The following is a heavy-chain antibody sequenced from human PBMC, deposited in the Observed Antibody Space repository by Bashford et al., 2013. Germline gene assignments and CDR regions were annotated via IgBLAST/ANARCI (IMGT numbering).Heavy chain of an antibody. V-gene: IGHV3-30*04. CDR1: GFTFSRYV. CDR3: ARDNEPGHSSGWYHWGSYYGMDV. Sequence: PGGSLRLSCAASGFTFSRYVMHWVRQAPGKGLEWVAVISSDGSNKYYADSVKGRFTISRDNSKNTLYLQMNSLRAEDTAVYYCARDNEPGHSSGWYHWGSYYGMDVWGRGTTVTVSS. J-gene: IGHJ6*02. D-gene: IGHD6-19*01. CDR2: ISSDGSNK.